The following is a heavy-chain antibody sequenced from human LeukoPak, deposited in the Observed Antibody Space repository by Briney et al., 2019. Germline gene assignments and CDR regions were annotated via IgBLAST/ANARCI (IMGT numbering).Heavy chain of an antibody. CDR3: AKDISCTGGGVCPKVYDY. D-gene: IGHD2-8*02. J-gene: IGHJ4*02. Sequence: GGSLRLSCTASGFSFSGHGMHWDRQAPGEGLGWVAFIRYDGSHKYYTDSVKGRFTVSRDNSKNTLYLQMNSLRAEDTAVYYCAKDISCTGGGVCPKVYDYWGQGTLVTVSS. V-gene: IGHV3-30*02. CDR2: IRYDGSHK. CDR1: GFSFSGHG.